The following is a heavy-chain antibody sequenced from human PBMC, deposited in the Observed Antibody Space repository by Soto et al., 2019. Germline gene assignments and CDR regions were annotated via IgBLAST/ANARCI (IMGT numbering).Heavy chain of an antibody. D-gene: IGHD3-10*01. CDR3: ARDEAYYYGSGSYLSSEFDY. J-gene: IGHJ4*02. Sequence: SETLSLTCTVSGGSISSSSYYWGWIRQPPGKGLEWIGSIYYSGSTYYNPSLKSRVTISVDTSKNQFSLKLSSVTAADTAVYYCARDEAYYYGSGSYLSSEFDYWGQGTLVTVSS. CDR2: IYYSGST. V-gene: IGHV4-39*01. CDR1: GGSISSSSYY.